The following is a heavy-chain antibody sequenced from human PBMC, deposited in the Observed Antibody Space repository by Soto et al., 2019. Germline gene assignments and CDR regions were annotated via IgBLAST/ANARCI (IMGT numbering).Heavy chain of an antibody. J-gene: IGHJ6*02. D-gene: IGHD3-10*01. CDR2: INAGNGNT. Sequence: GASVKVSCKTSGYTFTSHAMHWVRQAPGQSLEWMGWINAGNGNTKYSQKFQGRVTITRDTSAGTAYMEMSSLRSEDTAVYYCARDTYIGVRGDKGYYYGMDVWGQGTTVTVSS. CDR1: GYTFTSHA. CDR3: ARDTYIGVRGDKGYYYGMDV. V-gene: IGHV1-3*01.